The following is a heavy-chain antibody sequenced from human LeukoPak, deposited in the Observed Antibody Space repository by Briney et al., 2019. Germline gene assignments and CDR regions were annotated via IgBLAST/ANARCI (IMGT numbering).Heavy chain of an antibody. J-gene: IGHJ4*02. V-gene: IGHV4-39*01. CDR3: ARRGDSSGYYYFDY. CDR1: GGSISSSSYY. Sequence: RPSETLSLTCTVSGGSISSSSYYWGWVRQPPGKGLEWIGSISYSGSTYDNPSIKSRLTISVDTSKHQFSLKLSSVTAADTAVYYCARRGDSSGYYYFDYWGQGTVVTVSS. CDR2: ISYSGST. D-gene: IGHD3-22*01.